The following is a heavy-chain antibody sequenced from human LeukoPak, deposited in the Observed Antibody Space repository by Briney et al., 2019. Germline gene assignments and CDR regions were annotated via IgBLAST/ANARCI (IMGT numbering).Heavy chain of an antibody. Sequence: ASVKVSCKASGGTFSSYTISWVRQAPGQGLEWMGRIIPILGIANYAQKFQGRVTITADKSTSTAYMELSSLRSEDTAVYYCARGGDSSGYYYCDYWGQGTLVTVSS. CDR1: GGTFSSYT. CDR2: IIPILGIA. J-gene: IGHJ4*02. CDR3: ARGGDSSGYYYCDY. D-gene: IGHD3-22*01. V-gene: IGHV1-69*02.